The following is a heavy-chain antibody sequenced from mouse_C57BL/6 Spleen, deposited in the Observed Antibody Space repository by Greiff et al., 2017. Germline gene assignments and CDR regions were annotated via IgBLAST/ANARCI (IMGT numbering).Heavy chain of an antibody. CDR3: TTGVYDGYPAWFAY. V-gene: IGHV14-1*01. Sequence: EVQLQQSGAELVRPGASVKLSCTASGFNIKDYYMNWVKQRPEQGLEWIGRIDPEDGDTEYAPKFQGKATMTADTSSNTAYLQLSSLTSEDTAVYYCTTGVYDGYPAWFAYWGQGTLVTVSA. J-gene: IGHJ3*01. CDR1: GFNIKDYY. D-gene: IGHD2-3*01. CDR2: IDPEDGDT.